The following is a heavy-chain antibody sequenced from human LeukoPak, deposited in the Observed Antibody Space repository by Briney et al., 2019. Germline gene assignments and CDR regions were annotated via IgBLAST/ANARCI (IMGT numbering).Heavy chain of an antibody. CDR3: ARVRGYSFDS. CDR2: ISSSSSSI. D-gene: IGHD4-23*01. V-gene: IGHV3-21*01. J-gene: IGHJ4*02. CDR1: GFIFSTYL. Sequence: GGSLRLSCAASGFIFSTYLMTWVRQAPGKGLQWVSSISSSSSSIYFADSVKGRFTISRDNAKNSLYLQMNSLRAEDTAVYFCARVRGYSFDSWGQGTLVTVSS.